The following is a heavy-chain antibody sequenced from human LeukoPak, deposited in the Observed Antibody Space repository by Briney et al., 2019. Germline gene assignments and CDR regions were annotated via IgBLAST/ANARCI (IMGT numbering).Heavy chain of an antibody. CDR1: GGSISSGGYY. Sequence: PSETLSLTCTVSGGSISSGGYYWSWIRQHPGKGLEGIGYIYYSGSTYYNPSLKSRVTLSVDTYKTQFSLKLSSVTAAETAVYYCARGTLDSSGSFYYYYYYMDVWGKGTTVTVSS. J-gene: IGHJ6*03. CDR3: ARGTLDSSGSFYYYYYYMDV. V-gene: IGHV4-31*03. D-gene: IGHD3-22*01. CDR2: IYYSGST.